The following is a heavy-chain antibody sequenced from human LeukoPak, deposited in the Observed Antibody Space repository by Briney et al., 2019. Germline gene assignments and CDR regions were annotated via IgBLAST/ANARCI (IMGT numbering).Heavy chain of an antibody. J-gene: IGHJ5*02. Sequence: GGSLRLSCVASGFTFNYYDMNWVRQAPGKGLEWVSAILGGGGTTSYADSVKGRFTISRDNSKNTLYLQMNSLSAEDTAVYYCARKYGGWALLRFDPWGQGTLVTVSS. V-gene: IGHV3-23*01. CDR2: ILGGGGTT. CDR1: GFTFNYYD. D-gene: IGHD6-19*01. CDR3: ARKYGGWALLRFDP.